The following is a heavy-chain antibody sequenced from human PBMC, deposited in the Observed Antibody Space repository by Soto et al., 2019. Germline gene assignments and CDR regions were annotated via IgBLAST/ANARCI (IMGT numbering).Heavy chain of an antibody. CDR1: GGTFSSYA. J-gene: IGHJ5*02. Sequence: ASVKVSSKASGGTFSSYAISWVRQATGQGLEWMVGIIPIFGTANYAQKFQGRVTITADKSTSTAYMELSSLRSEDTAVYYCESGRLIIRGSCFDTWGQGTLVTVSS. V-gene: IGHV1-69*06. CDR2: IIPIFGTA. D-gene: IGHD3-16*01. CDR3: ESGRLIIRGSCFDT.